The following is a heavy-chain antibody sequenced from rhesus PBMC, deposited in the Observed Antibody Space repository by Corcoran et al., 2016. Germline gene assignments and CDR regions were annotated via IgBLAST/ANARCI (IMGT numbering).Heavy chain of an antibody. CDR1: GGSFNTYW. D-gene: IGHD4-29*01. CDR2: NNGNSGST. V-gene: IGHV4-80*01. J-gene: IGHJ4*01. CDR3: ARSVAGLDF. Sequence: QVQLQESGPGLVRPSETLSLTCAVPGGSFNTYWWSWIRQPPGKGLEWIGENNGNSGSTNYNPSLKNRVTISKEESENQFSLKLISVTAADAAVYSCARSVAGLDFWGQGLLVTVSS.